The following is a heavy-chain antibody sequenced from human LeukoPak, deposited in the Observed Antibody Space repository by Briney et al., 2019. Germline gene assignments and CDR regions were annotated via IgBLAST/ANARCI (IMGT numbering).Heavy chain of an antibody. CDR1: GFTFSSYS. J-gene: IGHJ3*02. D-gene: IGHD3-9*01. V-gene: IGHV3-21*01. CDR2: ISSSGTYV. Sequence: GGSLRLSCAASGFTFSSYSMNWVRQPPGKGLEWVSSISSSGTYVYYADSVKGRFTISRDNAKNSLSLQMNSLRADDAAVYYCARASSKQLAGYLPGGFDIWGQGTMVTVSS. CDR3: ARASSKQLAGYLPGGFDI.